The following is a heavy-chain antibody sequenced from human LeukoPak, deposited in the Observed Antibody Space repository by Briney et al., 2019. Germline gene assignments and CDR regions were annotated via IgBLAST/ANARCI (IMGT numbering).Heavy chain of an antibody. V-gene: IGHV1-18*01. CDR1: GYTFTSYG. CDR3: ARDQNGYSSVNGLDY. Sequence: ASVKVSCKASGYTFTSYGISWVRQAPGQGLEWMGWISAYNGNTNYAQKLQGRVTMTTDTSTSTAYMELRSLRSDDTAVYYCARDQNGYSSVNGLDYWGQGTLVTVSS. D-gene: IGHD6-19*01. CDR2: ISAYNGNT. J-gene: IGHJ4*02.